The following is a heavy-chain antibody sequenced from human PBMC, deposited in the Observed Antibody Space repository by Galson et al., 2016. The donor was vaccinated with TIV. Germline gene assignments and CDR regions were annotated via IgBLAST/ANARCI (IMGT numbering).Heavy chain of an antibody. D-gene: IGHD5-18*01. Sequence: SLRLSCAASGFTFEDYAMHWVRQAPGKGLEWVSGISSNSVYLDYADSVKGRFTIPRDNAKNSLDLQMNSLRPEDTALYYCAKGRGYSYGYPQDYYYGMDVWGQGTAVTVSS. CDR2: ISSNSVYL. V-gene: IGHV3-9*01. CDR1: GFTFEDYA. J-gene: IGHJ6*02. CDR3: AKGRGYSYGYPQDYYYGMDV.